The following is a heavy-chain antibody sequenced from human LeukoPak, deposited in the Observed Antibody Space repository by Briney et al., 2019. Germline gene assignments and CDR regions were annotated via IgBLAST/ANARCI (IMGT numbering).Heavy chain of an antibody. CDR3: ARDTPGGSGSRRFDY. CDR1: GYTFTGYY. V-gene: IGHV1-2*06. J-gene: IGHJ4*02. CDR2: INPNSGGT. Sequence: ASVKVSCKASGYTFTGYYMLWVRQAPGQGLEWMGRINPNSGGTNYAQKFRGRVTMTRDTSISTAYMELSRLRSDDTAVYYCARDTPGGSGSRRFDYWGQGTLVTVSS. D-gene: IGHD3-10*01.